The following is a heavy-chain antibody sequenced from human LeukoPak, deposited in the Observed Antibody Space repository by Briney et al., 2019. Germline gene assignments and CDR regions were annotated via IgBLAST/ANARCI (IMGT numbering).Heavy chain of an antibody. V-gene: IGHV1-24*01. J-gene: IGHJ5*02. CDR1: GYTFTDHY. D-gene: IGHD2-8*01. Sequence: ASVKVSCKALGYTFTDHYFHWVRQAPGKGLEWMGGFDPEDGETIYAQKFQGRVTMTEDTSTDTAYMELSSLRSEDTAVYYCATDQIRMDTGWFDPWGQGTLVTVSS. CDR3: ATDQIRMDTGWFDP. CDR2: FDPEDGET.